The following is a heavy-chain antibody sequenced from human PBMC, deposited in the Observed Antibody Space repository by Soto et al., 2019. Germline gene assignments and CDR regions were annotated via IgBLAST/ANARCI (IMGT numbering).Heavy chain of an antibody. CDR2: ISAHNANT. CDR1: GYTFTNYG. CDR3: ARGTPCSGSSCYVGEIDY. Sequence: ASVKVSCKASGYTFTNYGFSWVRQAPGQGLEWMGWISAHNANTNYAQKLQGRVTMTTDTSTSTAYMELRSLRSDDTAVYYCARGTPCSGSSCYVGEIDYRGQGTLVTVYS. J-gene: IGHJ4*02. V-gene: IGHV1-18*01. D-gene: IGHD2-2*01.